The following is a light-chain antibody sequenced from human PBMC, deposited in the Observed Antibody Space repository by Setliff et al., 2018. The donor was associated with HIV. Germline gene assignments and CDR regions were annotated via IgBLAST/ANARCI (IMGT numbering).Light chain of an antibody. V-gene: IGKV3-20*01. CDR2: GAS. CDR1: QSITSNS. J-gene: IGKJ1*01. Sequence: DIVLTQSPGTLSLSPGERATLSCRASQSITSNSLVWYQQKPGQAPRLLIYGASGRATGIPDRFSGSGSGTDFTLTISRLEPEDFAVYYCQQYGGSRTFGQGTKVDIK. CDR3: QQYGGSRT.